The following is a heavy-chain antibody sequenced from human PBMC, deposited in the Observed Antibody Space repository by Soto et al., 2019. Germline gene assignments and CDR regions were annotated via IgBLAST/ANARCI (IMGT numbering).Heavy chain of an antibody. J-gene: IGHJ4*02. CDR3: ARVASPRPLDY. CDR1: GYTFTSYY. Sequence: QVQLVQSGAEVKKPGASVKVSCKASGYTFTSYYMHWVRQAPGQGLEWMGIINPSGGSTSYAQKFHGRVTMTRDTSTSTVYMELSSLRSEDTAVYYCARVASPRPLDYWGQGTLVTVSS. CDR2: INPSGGST. V-gene: IGHV1-46*03.